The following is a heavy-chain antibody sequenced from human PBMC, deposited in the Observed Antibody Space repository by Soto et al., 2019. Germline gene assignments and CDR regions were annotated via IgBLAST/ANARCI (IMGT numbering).Heavy chain of an antibody. J-gene: IGHJ4*01. CDR1: GFTFSSYA. V-gene: IGHV3-23*01. CDR2: ISGSGGST. CDR3: ARRSSGWYFDY. D-gene: IGHD6-19*01. Sequence: AASGFTFSSYAMSWVRQAPGKGLEWVSAISGSGGSTYYADSVKGRFTISRDNSKNTLYLQMNSLRAEDTAVYYCARRSSGWYFDYWGHGTLVTVSS.